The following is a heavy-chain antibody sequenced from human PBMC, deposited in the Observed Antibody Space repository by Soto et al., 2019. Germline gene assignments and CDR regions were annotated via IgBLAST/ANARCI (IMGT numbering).Heavy chain of an antibody. D-gene: IGHD3-16*02. Sequence: LRLSCAASGFTFSNYWMSWVRQAPGKGLEWVANIKQDGSEKYYVDSVKGRFTISRDNAKNSLFLQMNSLRAEDTAVYYCASFAYYDYIWGSYLDYWGQGTLVTVSS. CDR1: GFTFSNYW. V-gene: IGHV3-7*01. J-gene: IGHJ4*02. CDR3: ASFAYYDYIWGSYLDY. CDR2: IKQDGSEK.